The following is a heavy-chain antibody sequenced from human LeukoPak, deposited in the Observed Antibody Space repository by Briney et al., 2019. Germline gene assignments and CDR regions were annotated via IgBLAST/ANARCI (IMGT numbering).Heavy chain of an antibody. J-gene: IGHJ4*02. Sequence: PSETLSLTCTVSGGSISSSSYYWGWNRQPPGKGLEWIGSIYYSGSTYYNPSLKSRVTISVDTSKNQFSLKLSSVTAADTAVYYCASQENSIVGATDFDYWGQGTLVTVSS. CDR3: ASQENSIVGATDFDY. CDR1: GGSISSSSYY. V-gene: IGHV4-39*01. D-gene: IGHD1-26*01. CDR2: IYYSGST.